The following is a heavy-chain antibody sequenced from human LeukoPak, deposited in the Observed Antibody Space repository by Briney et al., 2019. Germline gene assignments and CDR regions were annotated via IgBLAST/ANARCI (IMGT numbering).Heavy chain of an antibody. D-gene: IGHD1-26*01. CDR3: AKAGRSGSLHY. Sequence: GGSLRLSCAASGFTFSTYGMHWVRQAPGKGLDWVAVISYDGSNKYYADSVKGRFTISRDNSKSTLYLQMNSLRAEDTAVYYCAKAGRSGSLHYWGQGTLVTVSS. V-gene: IGHV3-30*18. CDR2: ISYDGSNK. J-gene: IGHJ4*02. CDR1: GFTFSTYG.